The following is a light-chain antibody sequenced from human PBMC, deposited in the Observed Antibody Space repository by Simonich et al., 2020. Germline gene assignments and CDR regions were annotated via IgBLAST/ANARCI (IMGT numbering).Light chain of an antibody. CDR2: DVS. Sequence: QSALTQPVSVSGSPGQSITISCTGTSSDVGGYNYVSWYQQHPGKAPKLMIYDVSKLPSGVSNRFSGSKSGNTASLTISGLQAEDEADYYCSSYTSSSTLVFGGGTKLTVL. CDR1: SSDVGGYNY. V-gene: IGLV2-14*01. J-gene: IGLJ2*01. CDR3: SSYTSSSTLV.